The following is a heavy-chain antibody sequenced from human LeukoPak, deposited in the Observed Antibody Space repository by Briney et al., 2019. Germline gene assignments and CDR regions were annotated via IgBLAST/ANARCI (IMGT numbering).Heavy chain of an antibody. V-gene: IGHV3-30-3*01. CDR2: ISYDGSNK. Sequence: GRSLRLSCAASGFTFSSYAMHWVRQAPGKGLEWVAVISYDGSNKYYADSVKGRFTISRDNSKNTLYLQMNSLRAEDTAVYYCARVIRSTWNVAFDYWGQGTLVTVSS. CDR1: GFTFSSYA. J-gene: IGHJ4*02. CDR3: ARVIRSTWNVAFDY. D-gene: IGHD1-1*01.